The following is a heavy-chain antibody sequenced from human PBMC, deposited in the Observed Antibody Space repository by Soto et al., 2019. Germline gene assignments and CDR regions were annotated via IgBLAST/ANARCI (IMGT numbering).Heavy chain of an antibody. J-gene: IGHJ4*02. D-gene: IGHD5-18*01. CDR1: GFTFSSYA. Sequence: LRLSCAASGFTFSSYAMSWVRQAPGKGLEWVSAISGSGGSTYYADSVKGRFTISRDNSKNTLYLQMNSLRAEDTAVYYCAKSRTVNVDTAMVDYWGQGTMVTVYS. CDR2: ISGSGGST. V-gene: IGHV3-23*01. CDR3: AKSRTVNVDTAMVDY.